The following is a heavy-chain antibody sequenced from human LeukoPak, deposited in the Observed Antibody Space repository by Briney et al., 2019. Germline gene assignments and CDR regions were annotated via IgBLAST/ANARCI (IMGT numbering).Heavy chain of an antibody. Sequence: GGSLGLSCAASGFTFSRTWMSWARQAPGKGLEWVANIHEDGSEKYYVESVKGRFTVSRDNAKNSLNLQMSSMRAEDTAVYYCVLGDGKDWGQGTLVTVSS. CDR3: VLGDGKD. CDR1: GFTFSRTW. D-gene: IGHD4-23*01. CDR2: IHEDGSEK. J-gene: IGHJ4*02. V-gene: IGHV3-7*03.